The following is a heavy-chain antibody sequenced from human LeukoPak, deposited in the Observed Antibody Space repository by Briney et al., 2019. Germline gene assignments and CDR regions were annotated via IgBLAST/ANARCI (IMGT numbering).Heavy chain of an antibody. CDR3: ARDLLATVVTLPDY. D-gene: IGHD4-23*01. V-gene: IGHV4-34*01. Sequence: SETLSLTCAVYGGSFSGYYWSWIRQPPGKGLEWIGEINHSGSTNYNPSLKSRVAISVDTSKNQFSLELSSVTAADTAVYYCARDLLATVVTLPDYWGQGTLVTVSS. J-gene: IGHJ4*02. CDR1: GGSFSGYY. CDR2: INHSGST.